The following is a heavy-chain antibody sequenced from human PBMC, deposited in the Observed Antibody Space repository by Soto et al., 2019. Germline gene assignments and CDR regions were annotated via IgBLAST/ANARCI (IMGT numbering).Heavy chain of an antibody. V-gene: IGHV1-2*02. D-gene: IGHD1-26*01. J-gene: IGHJ4*02. CDR1: GYTFTGYY. Sequence: QVQLVQSGAEVKKPGASVKVSCKASGYTFTGYYMHWVRQAPGQGLEWMGWINPNSGGTNYAQKFQGRVTMARDTSIRTAYMELSRLRSDDTAVYYCARGGYSGSYVGEGVDYWGQGTLVTVSS. CDR2: INPNSGGT. CDR3: ARGGYSGSYVGEGVDY.